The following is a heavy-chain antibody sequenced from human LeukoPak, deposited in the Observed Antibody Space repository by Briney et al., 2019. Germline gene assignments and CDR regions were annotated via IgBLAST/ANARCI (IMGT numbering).Heavy chain of an antibody. J-gene: IGHJ4*02. CDR1: GSTYINAW. CDR3: TTDGAYYYDTSGYYLGY. D-gene: IGHD3-22*01. V-gene: IGHV3-15*01. CDR2: IKSKTDGGTT. Sequence: TGGSLRLSCAASGSTYINAWMSWVRQAPGKGLEWVGRIKSKTDGGTTDYAAPVKGRFTISRDDSKTTLYLQMNSLKTEDTAVYYRTTDGAYYYDTSGYYLGYWGQGTLVSVSS.